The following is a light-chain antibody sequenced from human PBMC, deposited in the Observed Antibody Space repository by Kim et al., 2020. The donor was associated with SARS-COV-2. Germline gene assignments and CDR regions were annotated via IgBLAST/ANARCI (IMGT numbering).Light chain of an antibody. J-gene: IGLJ2*01. Sequence: PGKAATITCGGNNIGTKSVHWYQQRPGQAPILVISYDSDRPSGIPERFSGSNSGNTATLTISRVEAGDEADYYCQVWDSSADHHVVFGGGTQLTVL. CDR3: QVWDSSADHHVV. V-gene: IGLV3-21*04. CDR2: YDS. CDR1: NIGTKS.